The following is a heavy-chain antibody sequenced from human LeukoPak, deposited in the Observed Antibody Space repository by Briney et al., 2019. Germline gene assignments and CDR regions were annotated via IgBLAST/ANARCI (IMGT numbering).Heavy chain of an antibody. J-gene: IGHJ6*02. V-gene: IGHV1-18*01. D-gene: IGHD1-26*01. CDR3: ARDQEWELLSYYYYGMDV. CDR1: GYTFTSYD. Sequence: ASVKVSCKASGYTFTSYDISWVRQATGQGLEWMGWISAYSGNTNYAQKLQGRVTMTTDTSTSTAYMELRSLRSDDTAVYYCARDQEWELLSYYYYGMDVWGQGTTVTVSS. CDR2: ISAYSGNT.